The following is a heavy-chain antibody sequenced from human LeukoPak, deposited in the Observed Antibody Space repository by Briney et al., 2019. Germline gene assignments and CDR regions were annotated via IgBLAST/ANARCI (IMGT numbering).Heavy chain of an antibody. V-gene: IGHV3-30*18. J-gene: IGHJ4*02. D-gene: IGHD2-15*01. CDR1: GFTFSSYG. CDR2: ISYDGSNK. CDR3: AKDWDRYCSGGSCSFDY. Sequence: PGRSLRLSCAASGFTFSSYGMHWVRQAPGKGLEWVAVISYDGSNKYYADSVKGRFTISRDNSKNTLYLQMNSLRAEDTAVYYCAKDWDRYCSGGSCSFDYWGQGTLVTVSS.